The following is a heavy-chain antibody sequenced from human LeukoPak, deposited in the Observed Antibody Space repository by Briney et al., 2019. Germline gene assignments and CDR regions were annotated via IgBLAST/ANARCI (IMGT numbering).Heavy chain of an antibody. V-gene: IGHV3-23*01. J-gene: IGHJ4*02. CDR3: AKEQRIRHCSEGVCMEGYYFDY. D-gene: IGHD2-8*01. CDR1: RFNFNMFA. Sequence: PGGPLRLSCTGSRFNFNMFAMKWVRQAPGRGLEWVSGLSRGGATTKYADSVKGRFTISRDKSKNMVFLEMNSLRPEDTAVYYCAKEQRIRHCSEGVCMEGYYFDYWGQGTLVTVSS. CDR2: LSRGGATT.